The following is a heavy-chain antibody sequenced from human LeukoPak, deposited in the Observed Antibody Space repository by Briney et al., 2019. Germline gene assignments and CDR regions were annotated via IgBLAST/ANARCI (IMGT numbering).Heavy chain of an antibody. Sequence: GGSLRLSCAASGFAFNNYAMTWVRQAPGKGLEWVSNINDNGGQRHYADSVKGRLTISRDNSKNTLFLQMDSLRDEDTAVYYCAKTQWKVGATDYFDYWGQGILVTVSS. J-gene: IGHJ4*02. CDR3: AKTQWKVGATDYFDY. D-gene: IGHD1-26*01. V-gene: IGHV3-23*01. CDR2: INDNGGQR. CDR1: GFAFNNYA.